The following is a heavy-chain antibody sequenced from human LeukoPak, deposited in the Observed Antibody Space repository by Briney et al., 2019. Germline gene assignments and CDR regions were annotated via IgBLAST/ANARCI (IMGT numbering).Heavy chain of an antibody. CDR3: ARERPSTEYYDAFDI. J-gene: IGHJ3*02. CDR1: GFTFSDYY. D-gene: IGHD2/OR15-2a*01. CDR2: ISSSGSTI. V-gene: IGHV3-11*04. Sequence: GGSLRLSCAASGFTFSDYYMSWIRQAPGKGLEWVSYISSSGSTIYYADSVKGRFTISRDNAKNSLYLQMNSLRAEDTAVYYCARERPSTEYYDAFDIWGQGTMVTVSS.